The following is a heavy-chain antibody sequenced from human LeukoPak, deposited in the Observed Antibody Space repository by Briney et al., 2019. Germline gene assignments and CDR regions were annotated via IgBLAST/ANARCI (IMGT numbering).Heavy chain of an antibody. CDR2: INSDGSST. Sequence: GGSLRLSCAASGFTFSSYWMHWVRQAPGKGLVWVSRINSDGSSTSYADSVKGRFTISRDNAKNTLYLQMNSLRAEDTAVYYCARQRGGCSSTSCYSWFDPWGQGTLVTVSS. CDR1: GFTFSSYW. CDR3: ARQRGGCSSTSCYSWFDP. J-gene: IGHJ5*02. V-gene: IGHV3-74*01. D-gene: IGHD2-2*01.